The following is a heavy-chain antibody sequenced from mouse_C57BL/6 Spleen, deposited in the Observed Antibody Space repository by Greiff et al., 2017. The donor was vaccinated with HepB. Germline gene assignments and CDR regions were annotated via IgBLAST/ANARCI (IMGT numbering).Heavy chain of an antibody. V-gene: IGHV1-15*01. Sequence: QVQLQQSGAELVRPGASVTLSCKASGYTFTDYEMHWVKQTPVHGLEWIGAIDPETGGTAYNQKFKGKAILTADKSSSTAYMELRSLTSEDSAVYYCTRRVITTVYYYAMDYWGQGTSVTVSS. CDR1: GYTFTDYE. CDR3: TRRVITTVYYYAMDY. CDR2: IDPETGGT. D-gene: IGHD2-4*01. J-gene: IGHJ4*01.